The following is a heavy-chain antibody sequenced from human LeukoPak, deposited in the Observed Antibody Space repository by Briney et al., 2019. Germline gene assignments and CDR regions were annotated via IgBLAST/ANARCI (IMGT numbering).Heavy chain of an antibody. Sequence: GALGLSCAGSGFPFKRLAMNWGRQAPGEGVEWGSNISASGPYYADALRGRFTISRDNSRNTLSLQMDSLRAEDTAVYYCAKDHESDGYPCLDHWGLGTLVTVSS. J-gene: IGHJ4*02. CDR1: GFPFKRLA. D-gene: IGHD3-22*01. CDR3: AKDHESDGYPCLDH. CDR2: ISASGP. V-gene: IGHV3-23*01.